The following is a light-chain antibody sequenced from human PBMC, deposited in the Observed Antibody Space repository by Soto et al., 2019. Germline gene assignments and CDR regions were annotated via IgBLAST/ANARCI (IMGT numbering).Light chain of an antibody. Sequence: DIQMTQSPSSLSASIGDGVTITCRASQSIGTSLNWYQQKPGKAPKLQIYTASSLQSGVPSRFSGRGSGTDFTLTISRLQPEDFATYFCQQSYSPPWTFGQGTKVDIK. V-gene: IGKV1-39*01. CDR3: QQSYSPPWT. J-gene: IGKJ1*01. CDR2: TAS. CDR1: QSIGTS.